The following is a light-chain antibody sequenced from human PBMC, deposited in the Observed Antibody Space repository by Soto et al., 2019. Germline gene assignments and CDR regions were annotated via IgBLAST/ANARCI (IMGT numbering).Light chain of an antibody. CDR3: QSYDSSLSHV. CDR2: GNK. V-gene: IGLV1-40*01. CDR1: SSNIGAGYD. Sequence: QAVVTQPPSVSGAPGQRVTISCTGSSSNIGAGYDVHWYQQVPGTAPKLLIYGNKNRPLGVPDRFSGSTSGTSASLAITGLQAEDEADYYCQSYDSSLSHVFGTGTKVTVL. J-gene: IGLJ1*01.